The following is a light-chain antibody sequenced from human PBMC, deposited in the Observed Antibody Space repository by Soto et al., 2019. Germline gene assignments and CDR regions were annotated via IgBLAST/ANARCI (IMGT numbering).Light chain of an antibody. CDR1: QSITVW. Sequence: DIQMTRSPSTLSASIGDRVTITCRCSQSITVWFAWYQQKAGKAPNLLIYKASRLASGXPSRFSGSGSETEFTLTISGLQPGDSATYYCQQYKIYAPTFGQGTKVDIK. J-gene: IGKJ1*01. V-gene: IGKV1-5*03. CDR2: KAS. CDR3: QQYKIYAPT.